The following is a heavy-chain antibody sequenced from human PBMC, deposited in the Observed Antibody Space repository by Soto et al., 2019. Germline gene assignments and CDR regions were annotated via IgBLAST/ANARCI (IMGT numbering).Heavy chain of an antibody. CDR1: GYTLTELS. J-gene: IGHJ4*02. Sequence: GASVKVSCKVSGYTLTELSMHWVRQAPGKGLEWMGGFDPEDGETIYAQKFLGRVTMTEDTSTDTAYMELSSLRSDDTAVYYCARELPYYGSGRSHFDYWGQGTLVTVSS. CDR3: ARELPYYGSGRSHFDY. D-gene: IGHD3-10*01. CDR2: FDPEDGET. V-gene: IGHV1-24*01.